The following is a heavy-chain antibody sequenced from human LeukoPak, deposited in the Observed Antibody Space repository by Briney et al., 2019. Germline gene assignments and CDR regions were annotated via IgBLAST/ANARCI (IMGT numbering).Heavy chain of an antibody. CDR1: KFFFHGYW. CDR2: IKQDGSEG. V-gene: IGHV3-7*01. J-gene: IGHJ4*02. Sequence: GGSLRLSCAASKFFFHGYWMSWVRQAPGKGLEWVANIKQDGSEGYYMDSVKGRFTISRDNAKNLLFLQMNGLRPDDTAVYHCARLNFWSNSYAAPFDSWGQGSLVTVSS. D-gene: IGHD3-16*01. CDR3: ARLNFWSNSYAAPFDS.